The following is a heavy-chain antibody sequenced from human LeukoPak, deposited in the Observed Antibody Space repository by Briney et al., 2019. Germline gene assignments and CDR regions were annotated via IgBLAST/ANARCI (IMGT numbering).Heavy chain of an antibody. V-gene: IGHV4-39*01. D-gene: IGHD1-26*01. CDR2: IYYSGST. Sequence: SETLSLTCTVSGGSISSSSYYWGWIRQPPGKGLEWIGSIYYSGSTYYNPSLKSRVTISVDTSKNQFSLKLSSVTAADTAVYYFARLIYSGSYPFDYWGQGTLVTVSS. CDR1: GGSISSSSYY. J-gene: IGHJ4*02. CDR3: ARLIYSGSYPFDY.